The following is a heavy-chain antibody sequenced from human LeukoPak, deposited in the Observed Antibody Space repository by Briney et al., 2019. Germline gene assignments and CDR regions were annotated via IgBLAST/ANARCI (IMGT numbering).Heavy chain of an antibody. CDR1: GFTFSSYA. Sequence: GRSLRLSCAASGFTFSSYAMHWVRQAPGKGLEWVAVISYDGSNKYYADSVKGRFTISRDNSKNTLYLQMNSLRAEDTAVYYCASSLLAAAVVRYWGQGILVTVSS. J-gene: IGHJ4*02. CDR3: ASSLLAAAVVRY. D-gene: IGHD6-13*01. CDR2: ISYDGSNK. V-gene: IGHV3-30-3*01.